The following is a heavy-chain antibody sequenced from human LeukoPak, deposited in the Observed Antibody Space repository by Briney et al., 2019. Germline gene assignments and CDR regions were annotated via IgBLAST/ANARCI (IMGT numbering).Heavy chain of an antibody. CDR1: GFTFSDYY. Sequence: GGSLRLSRAASGFTFSDYYMSWIRQAPGKGLEWVSYISSSSSYTNYADSVKGRFTISRDNAKNSLYLQMNSLRAEDTAVYYCARTYSSGWHQYYFDYWGQGTLVTVSS. V-gene: IGHV3-11*03. CDR3: ARTYSSGWHQYYFDY. CDR2: ISSSSSYT. J-gene: IGHJ4*02. D-gene: IGHD6-19*01.